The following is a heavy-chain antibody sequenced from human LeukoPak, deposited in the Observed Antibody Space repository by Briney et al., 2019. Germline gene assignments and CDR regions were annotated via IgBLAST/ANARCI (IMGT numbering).Heavy chain of an antibody. CDR3: AREAGTGERWYFDL. CDR2: ISSSSSYI. V-gene: IGHV3-21*01. D-gene: IGHD7-27*01. J-gene: IGHJ2*01. Sequence: GGSLRLSCAASGFTFSSYSMNWVRQAPGKGLEWVSSISSSSSYIYYADSVKGRFTISRDNAKNLLYLQMNSLRAEDTAVYYCAREAGTGERWYFDLWGRGTLVTVSS. CDR1: GFTFSSYS.